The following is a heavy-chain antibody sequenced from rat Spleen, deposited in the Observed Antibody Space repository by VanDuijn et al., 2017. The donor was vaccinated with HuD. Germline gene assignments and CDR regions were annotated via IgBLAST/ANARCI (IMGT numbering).Heavy chain of an antibody. D-gene: IGHD1-10*01. V-gene: IGHV5-25*01. CDR3: TTDNYCFAH. Sequence: EVQLVESGGGLVQPGRSMKLSCAASGFTFTNYYMAWVCQAPTKGLEWVASINTGGGNTYYRDSVKGRFTISRDNAKSSLYLQMDSLRSEDTATYYCTTDNYCFAHWGQGTLVTVSS. J-gene: IGHJ3*01. CDR2: INTGGGNT. CDR1: GFTFTNYY.